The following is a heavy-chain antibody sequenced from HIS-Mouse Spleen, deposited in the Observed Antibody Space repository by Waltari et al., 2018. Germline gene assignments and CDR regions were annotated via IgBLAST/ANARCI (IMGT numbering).Heavy chain of an antibody. CDR2: IYYSGST. CDR3: AREIPYSSSWYDWYFDL. CDR1: GGFHRSSSYY. J-gene: IGHJ2*01. Sequence: QLQLQESGPGLVKPSETLSLTCTVSGGFHRSSSYYWGWIRQPPGKGLEWIGSIYYSGSTYYNPSLKSRVTISVDTSKNQFSLKLSSVTAADTAVYYCAREIPYSSSWYDWYFDLWGRGTLVTVSS. V-gene: IGHV4-39*07. D-gene: IGHD6-13*01.